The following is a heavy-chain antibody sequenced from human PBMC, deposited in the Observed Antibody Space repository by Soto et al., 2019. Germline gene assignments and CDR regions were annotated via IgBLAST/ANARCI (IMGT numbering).Heavy chain of an antibody. CDR2: IGTAGDT. Sequence: GGSLRLACAASGFTFSSYDMQWVRQATGKGLEWVSAIGTAGDTYYPGSVKGRFTISRENAKNSLYLQMNNLRAGDTAVYYCARGGYYYGMDVWGQGTTVTVSS. CDR3: ARGGYYYGMDV. J-gene: IGHJ6*02. D-gene: IGHD3-16*01. V-gene: IGHV3-13*01. CDR1: GFTFSSYD.